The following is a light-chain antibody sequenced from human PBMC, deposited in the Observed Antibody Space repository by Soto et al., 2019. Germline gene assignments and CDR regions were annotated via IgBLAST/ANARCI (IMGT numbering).Light chain of an antibody. CDR1: QSLNSN. CDR3: QQYGSSHTIT. CDR2: GAS. J-gene: IGKJ5*01. Sequence: EILMTQSPATLSGSPGQRATLSCRASQSLNSNLVWYQQKPGQAPSLLIYGASSRATGIPDRFSGSGSGTDFTLTISRLQPQDFAVYYCQQYGSSHTITFGQGTRLEIK. V-gene: IGKV3-20*01.